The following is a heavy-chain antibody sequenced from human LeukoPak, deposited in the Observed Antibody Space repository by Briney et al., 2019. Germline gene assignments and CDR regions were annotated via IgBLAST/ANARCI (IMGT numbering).Heavy chain of an antibody. D-gene: IGHD2-21*02. V-gene: IGHV3-30*02. CDR1: GFTFSSYG. Sequence: GGTLRLSCAASGFTFSSYGMHWVRQAPGKGLEWVAFIRYDGSNKYYADSVKGRFTISRDNSKNTLYLQMNSLRAEDTAVYYCAKAYCGGDCYFDYWGQRTLVTVSS. J-gene: IGHJ4*02. CDR2: IRYDGSNK. CDR3: AKAYCGGDCYFDY.